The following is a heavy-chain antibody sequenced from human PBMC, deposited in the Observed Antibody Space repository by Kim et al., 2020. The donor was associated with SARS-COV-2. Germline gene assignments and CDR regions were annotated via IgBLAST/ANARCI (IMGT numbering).Heavy chain of an antibody. CDR2: IYYSGST. V-gene: IGHV4-59*08. J-gene: IGHJ6*02. CDR1: GGSISSYY. D-gene: IGHD6-19*01. CDR3: ARLRVAGLYYYYYYGMDV. Sequence: SETLSLTCTVSGGSISSYYWSWIRQPPGKGLEWIGYIYYSGSTNYNPSLKSRVTISVDTSKNQFSLKLSSVTAADTAVYYCARLRVAGLYYYYYYGMDVWGQGTTVTVSS.